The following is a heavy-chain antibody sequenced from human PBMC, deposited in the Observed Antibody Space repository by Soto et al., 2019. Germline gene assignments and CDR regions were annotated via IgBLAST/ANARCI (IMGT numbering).Heavy chain of an antibody. D-gene: IGHD2-8*01. J-gene: IGHJ4*02. Sequence: VKVSCMASGYTFSRYGVSWVRQAPGQGLEWMGWISPYNGNTNYAQKFQGRDIMTTDTSTSTAHMELRSLRSDDTAVYFCPRDLSLQGVVSPIDYWGQGTLVTVS. CDR2: ISPYNGNT. V-gene: IGHV1-18*01. CDR3: PRDLSLQGVVSPIDY. CDR1: GYTFSRYG.